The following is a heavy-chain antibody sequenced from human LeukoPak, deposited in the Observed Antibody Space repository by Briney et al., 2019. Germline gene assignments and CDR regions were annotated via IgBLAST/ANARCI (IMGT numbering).Heavy chain of an antibody. D-gene: IGHD5-24*01. CDR2: IHYDGKI. CDR3: ASGNGYLQPY. Sequence: GGSLRLSCAASGFSVSGKFMSWVRQAPGKGLEWVSIIHYDGKIRYAGSVGGRFTIYRDDSENTLFLQMNSLRVDDTAVYFCASGNGYLQPYWGQGTLVTVSS. V-gene: IGHV3-53*01. CDR1: GFSVSGKF. J-gene: IGHJ4*02.